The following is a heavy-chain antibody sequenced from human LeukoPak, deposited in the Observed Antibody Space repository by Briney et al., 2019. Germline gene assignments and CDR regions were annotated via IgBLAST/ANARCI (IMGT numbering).Heavy chain of an antibody. V-gene: IGHV3-15*01. D-gene: IGHD3-22*01. CDR3: TTDLAYYDSSCYPY. CDR1: GFTFSNAW. CDR2: IRSKTDGGTT. Sequence: PGGSLRLSCAASGFTFSNAWMNWVRQAPGKGLERVGRIRSKTDGGTTDYAAPVKGRFTISRDDSENTLYLQMNSLKTEDTAVYYCTTDLAYYDSSCYPYWGQGTLVTVSS. J-gene: IGHJ4*02.